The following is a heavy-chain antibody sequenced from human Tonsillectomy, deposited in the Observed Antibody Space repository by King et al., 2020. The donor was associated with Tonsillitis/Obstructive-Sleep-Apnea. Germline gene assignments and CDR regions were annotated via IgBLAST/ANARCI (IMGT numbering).Heavy chain of an antibody. J-gene: IGHJ4*02. CDR3: ARASYCSSTRCPFDY. D-gene: IGHD2-2*01. V-gene: IGHV2-26*01. CDR2: IFSNDEK. Sequence: LKESGPVLVKPTETLTLTCTVSGFSLSNARMGVSWIRQPPGKALEWLAPIFSNDEKSYSTSLKSRLTISKDTSRSQVVLTMTNMDPVDTATYYCARASYCSSTRCPFDYWGQGALVTVSS. CDR1: GFSLSNARMG.